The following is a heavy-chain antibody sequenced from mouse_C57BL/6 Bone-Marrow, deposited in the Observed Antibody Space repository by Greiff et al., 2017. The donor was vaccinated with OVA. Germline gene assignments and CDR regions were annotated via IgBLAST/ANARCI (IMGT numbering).Heavy chain of an antibody. CDR1: GFTFSSYG. J-gene: IGHJ2*01. Sequence: EVQLVESGGDLVKPGGSLKLSCAASGFTFSSYGMSWVRQTPDKRLEWVATISSGGSYTYSPDSVKGRFTISRDNAKNTLYLQMSSLKSEDTAMYYCARHLYTTVVDYWGQGTTLTVSS. CDR3: ARHLYTTVVDY. D-gene: IGHD1-1*01. V-gene: IGHV5-6*01. CDR2: ISSGGSYT.